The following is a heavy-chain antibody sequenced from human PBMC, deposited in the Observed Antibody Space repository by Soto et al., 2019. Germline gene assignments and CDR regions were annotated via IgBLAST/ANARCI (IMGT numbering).Heavy chain of an antibody. CDR3: ARQGRYQLFDY. D-gene: IGHD2-2*01. J-gene: IGHJ4*02. CDR1: GGSISSYY. Sequence: SETLSLTCTVSGGSISSYYWSWIRQPPGKGLEWIGYIYYSGSTNYNPSLKSRVTISVDTSKNQFSLKLSSVTAADTAVYYCARQGRYQLFDYWGQGTLVTVSS. V-gene: IGHV4-59*08. CDR2: IYYSGST.